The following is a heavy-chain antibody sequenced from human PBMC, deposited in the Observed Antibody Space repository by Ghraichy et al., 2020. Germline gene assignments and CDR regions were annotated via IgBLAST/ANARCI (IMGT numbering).Heavy chain of an antibody. V-gene: IGHV4-39*01. D-gene: IGHD2-8*01. J-gene: IGHJ4*02. CDR1: GGSISSSSYY. CDR2: IYYSGST. CDR3: ARTSPKYCTNGVCYTPVDY. Sequence: LETLSLTCTVSGGSISSSSYYWGWIRQPPGKGLEWIGSIYYSGSTYYNPSLKSRVTISVDTSKNQFSLKLSSVTAADTAVYYCARTSPKYCTNGVCYTPVDYWGQGTLVTVSS.